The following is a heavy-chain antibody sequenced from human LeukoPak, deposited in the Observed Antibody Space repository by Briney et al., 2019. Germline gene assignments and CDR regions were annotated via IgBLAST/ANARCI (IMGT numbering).Heavy chain of an antibody. J-gene: IGHJ5*02. CDR3: ARPNVYCSSTSCYPYNWFDP. D-gene: IGHD2-2*01. V-gene: IGHV1-69*05. Sequence: EASVKVSFKSSGCTFSSYAISWVRQAPGQGLEWMGGTIPIFGTANYAQKFQGRVTITTDESTSTAYMELSSLRSEDTAVYYCARPNVYCSSTSCYPYNWFDPWGQGTLVTVSS. CDR1: GCTFSSYA. CDR2: TIPIFGTA.